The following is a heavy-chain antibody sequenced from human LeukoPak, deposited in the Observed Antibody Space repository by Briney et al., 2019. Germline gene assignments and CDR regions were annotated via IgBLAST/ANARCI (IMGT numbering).Heavy chain of an antibody. CDR2: IIPIFGTA. CDR3: ARWGGRITMVRGADY. Sequence: ASVKVSCKASGGTFSSYAISWVRQAPGQGLEWMGGIIPIFGTANYAQKFQGRVTITTDESTSTAYMELSSLRSEDTAVYYCARWGGRITMVRGADYWGQGTLVTVSS. J-gene: IGHJ4*02. D-gene: IGHD3-10*01. V-gene: IGHV1-69*05. CDR1: GGTFSSYA.